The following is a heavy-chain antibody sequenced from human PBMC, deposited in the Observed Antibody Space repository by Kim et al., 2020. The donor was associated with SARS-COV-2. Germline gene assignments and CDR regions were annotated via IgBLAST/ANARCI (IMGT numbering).Heavy chain of an antibody. Sequence: SETLSLTCTVSGGSISSYYWYWIRQPPGKGLEWIGYIYYSGSTNYNPSLKNRVTISVDPSKNQFSLKLTSVTAADTADYYCARGRSVTYYPTPGYYPYY. J-gene: IGHJ6*01. D-gene: IGHD1-26*01. CDR1: GGSISSYY. CDR3: ARGRSVTYYPTPGYYPYY. CDR2: IYYSGST. V-gene: IGHV4-59*01.